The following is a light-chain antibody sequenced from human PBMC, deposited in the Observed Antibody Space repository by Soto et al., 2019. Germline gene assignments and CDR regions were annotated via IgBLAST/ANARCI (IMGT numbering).Light chain of an antibody. CDR1: QSIGRW. V-gene: IGKV1-33*01. CDR3: QQYENLPT. CDR2: DAS. Sequence: DIQITQSPSTLSASVGDRVTITCRASQSIGRWLAWFQQKPGRAPKLLIYDASNLEAGVPSRFRGSGSGTDFTFTISRLQPEDIATYYCQQYENLPTFGQGTRLEI. J-gene: IGKJ5*01.